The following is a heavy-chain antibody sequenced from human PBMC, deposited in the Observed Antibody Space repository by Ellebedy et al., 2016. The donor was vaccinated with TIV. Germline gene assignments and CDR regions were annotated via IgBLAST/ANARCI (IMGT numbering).Heavy chain of an antibody. Sequence: GESLKISCAASGFTFSSYWMSWVRQAPGKGREWVANIRKDGSEKYYVDSVKGRFTISRDNAKNSLYLQMNSRRVEDTAVYYCVRDPPGSSHLDYWGQGTLVTVSS. CDR1: GFTFSSYW. CDR2: IRKDGSEK. V-gene: IGHV3-7*01. CDR3: VRDPPGSSHLDY. D-gene: IGHD3-10*01. J-gene: IGHJ4*02.